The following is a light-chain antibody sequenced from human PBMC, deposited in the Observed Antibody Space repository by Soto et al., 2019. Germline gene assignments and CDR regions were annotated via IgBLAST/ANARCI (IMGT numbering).Light chain of an antibody. Sequence: QSVLTQPPSASGTPGQRVTISCSGSSSNIGSNYVYWYQQLPGTAPKLLIYTNNQRPSGVPDRFSGSKSGTSASQGISGLRSEDEADYYCAAWDDSLSGLVVFGGGTKLTVL. CDR2: TNN. CDR1: SSNIGSNY. V-gene: IGLV1-47*01. J-gene: IGLJ2*01. CDR3: AAWDDSLSGLVV.